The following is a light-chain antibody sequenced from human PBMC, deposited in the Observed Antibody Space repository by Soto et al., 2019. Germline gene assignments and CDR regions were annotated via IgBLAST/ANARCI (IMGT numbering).Light chain of an antibody. CDR2: DAS. CDR1: QSVSSY. J-gene: IGKJ4*01. V-gene: IGKV3-11*01. CDR3: QQRSNWPRGVS. Sequence: EIVLTQSPATLSLSPGERATLSCRDSQSVSSYLAWYQQKPGQAPRLLIYDASNRATGIPARFSGSGSGTDFTLTISSLEPEDFAVYYCQQRSNWPRGVSFGGGTKVDIK.